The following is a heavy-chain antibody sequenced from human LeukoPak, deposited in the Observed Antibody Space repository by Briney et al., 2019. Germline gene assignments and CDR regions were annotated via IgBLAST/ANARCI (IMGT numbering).Heavy chain of an antibody. D-gene: IGHD2-15*01. CDR3: ASSCSGGSCYSYGMDV. Sequence: ASVKVSCKASGYTFTSYAMHWVRQAPGQRLEWMGWINAGNGNTEYSQKFQGRVTITRDTSASTAYMELSSLRSEDTAVYYCASSCSGGSCYSYGMDVWGQGTTVTVSS. CDR1: GYTFTSYA. V-gene: IGHV1-3*01. CDR2: INAGNGNT. J-gene: IGHJ6*02.